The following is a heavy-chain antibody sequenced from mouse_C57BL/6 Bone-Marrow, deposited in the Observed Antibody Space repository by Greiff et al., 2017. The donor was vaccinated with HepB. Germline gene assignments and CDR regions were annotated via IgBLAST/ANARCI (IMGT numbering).Heavy chain of an antibody. CDR3: ARASCFYYAMDS. V-gene: IGHV1-55*01. CDR1: GYTFTSYW. CDR2: IYPGSGST. D-gene: IGHD3-3*01. Sequence: QVQLQQPGAELVKPGASVKMSCKASGYTFTSYWITWVKQRPGQGLEWIGDIYPGSGSTNYNEKFKSKATLTVDTSASTAYMQLSSLTSEESAVYYCARASCFYYAMDSWGQGTSVTVSS. J-gene: IGHJ4*01.